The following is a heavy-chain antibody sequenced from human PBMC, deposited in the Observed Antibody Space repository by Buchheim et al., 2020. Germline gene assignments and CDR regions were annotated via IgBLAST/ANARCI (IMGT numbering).Heavy chain of an antibody. D-gene: IGHD6-19*01. J-gene: IGHJ6*02. CDR3: ARVQQWLATYYYYYGMDV. Sequence: QVQLQESGPGLVKPSGTLSLTCAVSGGSISSSNWWSWVRQPPGKELEWIGEIYHSGSTNYNPSLKSRVTISVDKSKNQFSLKLSSVTAADTAVYYCARVQQWLATYYYYYGMDVWGQGTTGTVSS. CDR1: GGSISSSNW. CDR2: IYHSGST. V-gene: IGHV4-4*02.